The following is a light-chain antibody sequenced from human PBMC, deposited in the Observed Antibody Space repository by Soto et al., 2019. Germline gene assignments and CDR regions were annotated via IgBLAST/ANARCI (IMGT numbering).Light chain of an antibody. CDR1: SSEVGGYNY. V-gene: IGLV2-14*01. CDR2: EVS. J-gene: IGLJ2*01. CDR3: SSFTISSTQV. Sequence: QSALTQPASVSGSPGQSITISCTGTSSEVGGYNYVSWYQHHPGKVPKLMIYEVSNRPSGVSNRFSGSKSGNTASLTISGLQAEDEADYYCSSFTISSTQVFGGGTKLTVL.